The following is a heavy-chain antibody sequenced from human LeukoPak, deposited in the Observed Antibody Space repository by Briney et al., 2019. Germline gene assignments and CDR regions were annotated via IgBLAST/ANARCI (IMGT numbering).Heavy chain of an antibody. Sequence: PGGSLRLSCAASGFTFSDYYMSWIRQAPGKGLGWVSYISSSSSYTNYADSVKGRFTISRDNAKNSLYLQMNSLRAEDTAVYYCARATSNWAFDYWGQGTLVTVSS. CDR2: ISSSSSYT. D-gene: IGHD7-27*01. CDR3: ARATSNWAFDY. V-gene: IGHV3-11*06. CDR1: GFTFSDYY. J-gene: IGHJ4*02.